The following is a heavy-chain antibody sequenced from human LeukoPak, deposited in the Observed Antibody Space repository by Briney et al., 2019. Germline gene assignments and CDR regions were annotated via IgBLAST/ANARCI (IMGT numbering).Heavy chain of an antibody. Sequence: ASAKVSCKASGYTFTSYGISWVRQAPGQGLEWMGWISAYNGNTNYAQKLQGRVTMTTDTSTSTAYMELRSLRSDDTAVYYCARSIGPYYDFWSGYYGGYYFDYWGQGTLVTVSS. D-gene: IGHD3-3*01. J-gene: IGHJ4*02. CDR2: ISAYNGNT. CDR3: ARSIGPYYDFWSGYYGGYYFDY. V-gene: IGHV1-18*01. CDR1: GYTFTSYG.